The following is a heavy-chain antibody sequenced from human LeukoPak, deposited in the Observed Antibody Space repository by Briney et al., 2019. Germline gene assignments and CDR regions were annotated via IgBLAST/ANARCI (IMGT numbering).Heavy chain of an antibody. J-gene: IGHJ6*03. CDR3: ARRGYSGYGYYMDV. D-gene: IGHD5-12*01. CDR1: GYTFINNW. V-gene: IGHV1-18*01. Sequence: GASVNVSCKASGYTFINNWMHWVRQAPGQGLEWMGWISAYNGNTNYAQKLQGRVTMTTDTSTSTAYMELRSLRSDDTAVYYCARRGYSGYGYYMDVWGKGTTVTVSS. CDR2: ISAYNGNT.